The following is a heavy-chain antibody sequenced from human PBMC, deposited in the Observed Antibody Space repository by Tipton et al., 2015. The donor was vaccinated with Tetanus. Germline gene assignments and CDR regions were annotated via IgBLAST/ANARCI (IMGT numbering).Heavy chain of an antibody. V-gene: IGHV4-61*01. D-gene: IGHD2-15*01. Sequence: LRLSCTASGGSVSSGSYYWSWIRQPPGKGLEWIGYIYYSGSTNYNPSPKSRVTISVDTSKNQFSLKLSSVTAADTAVYYCARVTLVCSGGSCYPGYFDYWGQGTLVTVSS. CDR3: ARVTLVCSGGSCYPGYFDY. CDR2: IYYSGST. J-gene: IGHJ4*02. CDR1: GGSVSSGSYY.